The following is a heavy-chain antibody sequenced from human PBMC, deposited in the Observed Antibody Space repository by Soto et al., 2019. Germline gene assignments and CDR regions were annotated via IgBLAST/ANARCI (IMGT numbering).Heavy chain of an antibody. CDR2: IIPIFGTA. CDR3: ARDPRSYYDFWSGYQTEYYYYGMDV. V-gene: IGHV1-69*12. J-gene: IGHJ6*02. CDR1: GGTFSSYA. D-gene: IGHD3-3*01. Sequence: QVQLVQSGAEVKKPGSSVKVSCKASGGTFSSYAISWVRQAPGQGLEWMGGIIPIFGTANYAQKFQGRVKITAHEATSTAYMELSSLRSEDTAVYYCARDPRSYYDFWSGYQTEYYYYGMDVWGQGTTVTVSS.